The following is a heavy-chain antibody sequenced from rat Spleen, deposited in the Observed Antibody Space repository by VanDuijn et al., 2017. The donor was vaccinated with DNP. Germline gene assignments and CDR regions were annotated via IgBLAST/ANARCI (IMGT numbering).Heavy chain of an antibody. CDR2: IWTGGST. D-gene: IGHD4-3*01. V-gene: IGHV2-1*01. CDR1: GFSLTSNT. Sequence: QVQLRESGPGLVQPSQTLSLTCTVSGFSLTSNTIHWVRQPPGKGLEWVGAIWTGGSTNYNSAVQSRLSISRDTSKSQVFLKMNSLHPEDTATYYCAKNSGYYFDYWGQGVMVTVSS. CDR3: AKNSGYYFDY. J-gene: IGHJ2*01.